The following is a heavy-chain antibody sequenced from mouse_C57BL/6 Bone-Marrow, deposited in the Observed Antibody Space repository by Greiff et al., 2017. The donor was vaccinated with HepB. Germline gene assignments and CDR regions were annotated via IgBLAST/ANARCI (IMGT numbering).Heavy chain of an antibody. CDR2: IYPGNSDT. D-gene: IGHD5-1*01. V-gene: IGHV1-5*01. J-gene: IGHJ1*03. CDR1: GYTFTSYC. CDR3: ARQEYRSRDYFDF. Sequence: EVKLLESGTVLARPGASVKMSCKASGYTFTSYCMHWVKQRPGQGLEWIGAIYPGNSDTSYNQKFKGKAKLTAVTSASTAYMELSSLTYEDSAVYFCARQEYRSRDYFDFWGTGATVTVSS.